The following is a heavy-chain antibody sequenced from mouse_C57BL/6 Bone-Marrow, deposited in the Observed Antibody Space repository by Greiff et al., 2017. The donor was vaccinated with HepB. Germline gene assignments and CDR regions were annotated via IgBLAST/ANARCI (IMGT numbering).Heavy chain of an antibody. CDR2: ISDGGSYT. CDR3: ARDYREGYFDY. J-gene: IGHJ2*01. V-gene: IGHV5-4*01. D-gene: IGHD5-5*01. Sequence: DVMLVESGGGLVKPGGSLKLSCAASGFTFSSYAMSWVRQTPEKRLEWVATISDGGSYTYYPDNVKGRFTISRDNAKNNLYLQMSHLKSEDTAMYYCARDYREGYFDYWGQGTTLTVSS. CDR1: GFTFSSYA.